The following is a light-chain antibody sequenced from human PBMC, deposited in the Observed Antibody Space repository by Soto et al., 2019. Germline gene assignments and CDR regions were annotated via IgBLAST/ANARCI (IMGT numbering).Light chain of an antibody. J-gene: IGKJ4*01. CDR2: ASS. V-gene: IGKV3-15*01. CDR1: QSVGSN. Sequence: EIVLTQSPATLSVSPGERATLSCRASQSVGSNFAWYQQKPGQAPRLLIFASSTRATGVPARFSGSGSGTEFTLTISSLQSEDFAVYYCQQYGDWPLTFGGWAKVEIE. CDR3: QQYGDWPLT.